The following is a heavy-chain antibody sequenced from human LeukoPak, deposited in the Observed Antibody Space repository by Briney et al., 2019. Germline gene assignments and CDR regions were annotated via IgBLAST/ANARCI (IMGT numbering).Heavy chain of an antibody. J-gene: IGHJ4*02. CDR2: ISSSSSYT. CDR1: GFTFSDYY. CDR3: AGAMTTVTTIDY. V-gene: IGHV3-11*06. D-gene: IGHD4-17*01. Sequence: GGSLRLSCAASGFTFSDYYMSWIRQAPGKGLEWVSYISSSSSYTNYADSVKGRFTISRDNAKNSLYLQMNSLRAEDTAVYYCAGAMTTVTTIDYWGQGTLVTVSS.